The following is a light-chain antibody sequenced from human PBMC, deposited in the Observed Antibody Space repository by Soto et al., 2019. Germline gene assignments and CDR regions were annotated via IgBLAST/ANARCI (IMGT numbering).Light chain of an antibody. CDR1: QDLTGY. J-gene: IGKJ2*01. V-gene: IGKV1-33*01. CDR3: QQYVSLPYT. CDR2: DTT. Sequence: DIQMTQSPSSLAASVGDRVTITCQASQDLTGYLNWYQQKPGKAPKLLIYDTTTLEEGVPSRFSGSGSGTGFTFTINGLQPEDVATYSCQQYVSLPYTFGQGTKLEIK.